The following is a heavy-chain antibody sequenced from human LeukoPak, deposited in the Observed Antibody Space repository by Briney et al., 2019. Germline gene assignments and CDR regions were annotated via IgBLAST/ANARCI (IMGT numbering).Heavy chain of an antibody. J-gene: IGHJ4*02. CDR3: ARDRHYVWGSYYFDY. CDR1: GYTFTSYA. D-gene: IGHD3-16*01. V-gene: IGHV1-3*01. Sequence: GASVKVSCKASGYTFTSYAMHWVRQAPGQRLEWMGWINAGNGNTKYSQKFQGRVTITRDTSAGTAYMELSSLRSEDTAVYYCARDRHYVWGSYYFDYWGQGTLVTVSS. CDR2: INAGNGNT.